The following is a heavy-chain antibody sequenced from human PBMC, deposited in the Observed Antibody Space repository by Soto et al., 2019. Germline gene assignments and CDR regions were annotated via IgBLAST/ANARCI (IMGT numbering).Heavy chain of an antibody. CDR3: ARDLNVGYYYYYYYMDV. Sequence: GGSLRLSCAASGFTVSSNYMSWVRQAPGKGLEWVSVIYSGGSTYYADSVKGRFTISRDNSKNTLYLQMNSLRAEDTAVHYCARDLNVGYYYYYYYMDVWGKGTTVTVSS. CDR2: IYSGGST. V-gene: IGHV3-66*01. J-gene: IGHJ6*03. CDR1: GFTVSSNY. D-gene: IGHD1-26*01.